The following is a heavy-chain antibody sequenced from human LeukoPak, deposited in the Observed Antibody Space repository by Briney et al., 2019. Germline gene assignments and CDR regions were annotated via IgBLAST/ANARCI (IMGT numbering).Heavy chain of an antibody. CDR1: GYTFTGYY. V-gene: IGHV1-2*02. J-gene: IGHJ4*02. D-gene: IGHD6-19*01. CDR2: INPNSGGT. Sequence: ASVKVSCKASGYTFTGYYMHWVRQAPGQGLEWMGWINPNSGGTNYAQKFQGRVTMTRDTSTSTVYMELSSLRSEDTAVYYCARGGSSGSSGWQDFDYWGQGTLVTVSS. CDR3: ARGGSSGSSGWQDFDY.